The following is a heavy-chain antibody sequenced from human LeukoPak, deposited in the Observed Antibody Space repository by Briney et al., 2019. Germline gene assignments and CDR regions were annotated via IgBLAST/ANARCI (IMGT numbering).Heavy chain of an antibody. V-gene: IGHV1-18*01. CDR3: ARDPLYYYGSGSPNWFDP. J-gene: IGHJ5*02. Sequence: ASVKVSCKASGYTFTSYGISWVRQAPGQGLEWMGWISAYNGNTNYAQKLQGRVTMTTDTSTSTAYMELRSLRSDDTAVYYCARDPLYYYGSGSPNWFDPLGQGTLVTVSS. D-gene: IGHD3-10*01. CDR2: ISAYNGNT. CDR1: GYTFTSYG.